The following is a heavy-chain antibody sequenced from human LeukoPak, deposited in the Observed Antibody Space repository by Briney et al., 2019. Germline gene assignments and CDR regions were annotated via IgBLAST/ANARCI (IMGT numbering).Heavy chain of an antibody. CDR3: ARNSGANVYTYSFQY. CDR1: GXTFDDYG. V-gene: IGHV3-20*04. Sequence: GGSLRLSCVASGXTFDDYGVSWVRQAPGRGLEWVSGINWNGGTTTYADSVKGRFTISRDNAKNSLYLQMNSLRVEDTAFYYCARNSGANVYTYSFQYWGRGTLVTVSS. D-gene: IGHD1-26*01. CDR2: INWNGGTT. J-gene: IGHJ4*02.